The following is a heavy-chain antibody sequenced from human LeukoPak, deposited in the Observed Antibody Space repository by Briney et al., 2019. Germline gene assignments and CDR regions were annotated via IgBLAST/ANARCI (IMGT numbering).Heavy chain of an antibody. CDR1: GFTLISNY. D-gene: IGHD3-16*01. CDR2: IYSGGST. Sequence: GGSLRLSCAASGFTLISNYTSWLRQAPGKGLEWVSVIYSGGSTYYADSVKGRFTISRDNSKNTLYLQMNSLRAEDTAVYYCAGIAVFSFGGVNWGQGTLVTVSS. V-gene: IGHV3-53*01. J-gene: IGHJ4*02. CDR3: AGIAVFSFGGVN.